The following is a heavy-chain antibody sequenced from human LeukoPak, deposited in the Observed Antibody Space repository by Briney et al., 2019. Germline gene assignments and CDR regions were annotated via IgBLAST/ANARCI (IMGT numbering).Heavy chain of an antibody. Sequence: PSETLSLTCTVSGGSISSSSYYWGWIRQPPGKGLEWIGSIYYSGSTYYNPSLRSRVTMSLEMSKHPFSLNLTSVTAADTAVYYCASNTGTVFDYWGQGALVTVSS. J-gene: IGHJ4*02. CDR1: GGSISSSSYY. V-gene: IGHV4-39*07. CDR3: ASNTGTVFDY. D-gene: IGHD7-27*01. CDR2: IYYSGST.